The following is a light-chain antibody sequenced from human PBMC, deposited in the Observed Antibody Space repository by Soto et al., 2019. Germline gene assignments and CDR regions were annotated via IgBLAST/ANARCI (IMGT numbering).Light chain of an antibody. V-gene: IGKV1-9*01. CDR2: AAS. Sequence: DIQLTQSPSFLSASVGDRVTITCRASQGISSYLAWYQQKPGKAPKLLIYAASSLESGVPSRFSGSGSGTEFTVTISSLQPEDFATYHCQQLKSYPLTFGGGTKVEIK. CDR1: QGISSY. CDR3: QQLKSYPLT. J-gene: IGKJ4*01.